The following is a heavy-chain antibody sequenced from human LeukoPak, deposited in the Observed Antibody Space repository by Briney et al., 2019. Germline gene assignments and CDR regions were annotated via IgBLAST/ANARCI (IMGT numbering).Heavy chain of an antibody. D-gene: IGHD4-23*01. V-gene: IGHV1-69*01. J-gene: IGHJ4*02. Sequence: GASVKVSCKASGGTFSSYAISWVRQAPGQGLEWRGGIIPIFGTANYAQKFQGRVTITADVSTSTASMEQSSLRSEDTAVYYCARGPDYGGNSLWGQGTLVTVSS. CDR1: GGTFSSYA. CDR3: ARGPDYGGNSL. CDR2: IIPIFGTA.